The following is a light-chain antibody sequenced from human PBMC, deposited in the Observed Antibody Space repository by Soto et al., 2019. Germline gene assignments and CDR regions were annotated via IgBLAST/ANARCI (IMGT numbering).Light chain of an antibody. Sequence: QSVLTQPASVSGSPGQSITISCTGTSSDVGGYKYVSWYQQHPGKAPKLMIYDVSNRPSGVSDRFSGSKSGNTASLTISGLQSEDEADYYCSSYTSSYSYVFGTGTKLTVL. J-gene: IGLJ1*01. CDR2: DVS. V-gene: IGLV2-14*01. CDR1: SSDVGGYKY. CDR3: SSYTSSYSYV.